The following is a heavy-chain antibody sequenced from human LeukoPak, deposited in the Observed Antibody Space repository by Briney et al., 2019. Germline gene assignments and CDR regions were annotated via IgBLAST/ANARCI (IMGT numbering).Heavy chain of an antibody. V-gene: IGHV4-59*01. Sequence: SETLSLTCTVSGGSISSYYWSWIRQPPGKGLEWIGYIYYSGSTNYNPSLKSRVTISVDTSKNQFSLKLSSVTAADTAVYYCARLGGVSLDYWGQGTLVTVSS. CDR2: IYYSGST. J-gene: IGHJ4*02. CDR1: GGSISSYY. CDR3: ARLGGVSLDY. D-gene: IGHD3-10*01.